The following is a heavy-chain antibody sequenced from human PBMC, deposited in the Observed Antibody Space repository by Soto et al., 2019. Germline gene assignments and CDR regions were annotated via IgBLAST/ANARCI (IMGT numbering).Heavy chain of an antibody. CDR1: GFTFSSYA. J-gene: IGHJ4*02. D-gene: IGHD6-19*01. CDR3: ASRTSGWYFDY. CDR2: ISGSDGST. Sequence: EVQLLESGGGLVQPGGSLRLSCRASGFTFSSYAMNWVRQAQGKGLECVSVISGSDGSTYYADSVKGRFTISRDNSKNTRYLQMNSLRAEDTAVYYCASRTSGWYFDYWGQGTLVTVSS. V-gene: IGHV3-23*01.